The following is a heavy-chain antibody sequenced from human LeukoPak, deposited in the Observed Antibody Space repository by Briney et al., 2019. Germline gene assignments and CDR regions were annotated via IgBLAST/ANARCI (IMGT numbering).Heavy chain of an antibody. CDR1: GGTFSSYA. V-gene: IGHV1-69*04. D-gene: IGHD2-15*01. CDR3: AGPELSGYAFDI. J-gene: IGHJ3*02. CDR2: VIPILGIA. Sequence: SVKVSCKASGGTFSSYAISWVRQAPGQGLEWMGRVIPILGIANYAQKFQGRVTITADKSTSTAYMEPSSLRSEDTAVYYCAGPELSGYAFDIWGQGTMVTVSS.